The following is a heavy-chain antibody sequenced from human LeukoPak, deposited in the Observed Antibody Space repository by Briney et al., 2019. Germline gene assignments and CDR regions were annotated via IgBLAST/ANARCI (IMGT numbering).Heavy chain of an antibody. D-gene: IGHD4-17*01. CDR3: ATDLG. V-gene: IGHV3-74*01. CDR2: VGHDGSGT. Sequence: GGSLRLSCAASGFTFSSYAMSWVRQAPGKGLEWVSRVGHDGSGTAYADSVTGRFTISRDNAKNTVYLQMNSLRADDTAVYYCATDLGWGQGTLVTVSS. J-gene: IGHJ4*02. CDR1: GFTFSSYA.